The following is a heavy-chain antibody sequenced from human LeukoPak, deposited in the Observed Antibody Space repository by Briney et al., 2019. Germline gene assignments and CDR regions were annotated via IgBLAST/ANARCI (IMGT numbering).Heavy chain of an antibody. CDR2: MSSDNRYI. V-gene: IGHV3-21*01. D-gene: IGHD3-10*01. J-gene: IGHJ4*02. Sequence: GGSLRLSCAASGFIFSSYSMHWVRQAPGKGLEWVSSMSSDNRYIYYADSVKGRFTISRDNAKNLLSLEMNSLRGEDTAVYYCARDGVPYQYGSGSYYGFWGQGTLVTVSS. CDR1: GFIFSSYS. CDR3: ARDGVPYQYGSGSYYGF.